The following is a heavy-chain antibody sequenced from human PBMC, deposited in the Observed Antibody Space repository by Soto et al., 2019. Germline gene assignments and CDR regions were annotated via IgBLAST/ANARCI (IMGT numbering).Heavy chain of an antibody. Sequence: QVQLQESGPGLVKPSETLSLTCTVSGGSISSYYWSWIRQPAGKGLEWIGRIYTSGSTNYNPTLKSRGTMSVDTSKNQCSLKLSSVTAADTAVYYCAREEVTILWFGELLSSRSTGWFDPWGQGTLVTVSS. CDR2: IYTSGST. CDR1: GGSISSYY. D-gene: IGHD3-10*01. CDR3: AREEVTILWFGELLSSRSTGWFDP. V-gene: IGHV4-4*07. J-gene: IGHJ5*02.